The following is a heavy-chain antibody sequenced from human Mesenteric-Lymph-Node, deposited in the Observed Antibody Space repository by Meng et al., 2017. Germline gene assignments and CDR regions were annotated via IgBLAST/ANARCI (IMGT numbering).Heavy chain of an antibody. Sequence: GESLKISCAASGFTFSNYAMSWVRQAPGKGLEWVSAISGSGGSTYYADSVKGRFTISRDNSKNTLYLQMNSLRAEDTAVYYCAKDRSGSPFGYWGQGTLVTVSS. CDR2: ISGSGGST. J-gene: IGHJ4*02. D-gene: IGHD1-26*01. V-gene: IGHV3-23*01. CDR3: AKDRSGSPFGY. CDR1: GFTFSNYA.